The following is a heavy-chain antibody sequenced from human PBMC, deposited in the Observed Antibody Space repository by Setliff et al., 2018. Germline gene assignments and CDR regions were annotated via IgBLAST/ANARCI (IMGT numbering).Heavy chain of an antibody. CDR2: IRYDGSNK. CDR1: GFTFSSYG. D-gene: IGHD2-21*02. J-gene: IGHJ5*02. CDR3: ARAGLLPNWFDP. Sequence: LRLSCAASGFTFSSYGMHWVRQAPGKGLEWVAFIRYDGSNKYYADSVKGRFTISRDNSKNTLYLQMNSLRAEDTAVYYCARAGLLPNWFDPWGQGTLVTVSS. V-gene: IGHV3-30*02.